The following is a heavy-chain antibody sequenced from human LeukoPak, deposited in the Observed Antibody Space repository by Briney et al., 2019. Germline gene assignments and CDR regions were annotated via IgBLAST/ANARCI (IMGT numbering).Heavy chain of an antibody. Sequence: SETLSLTCTVSGGSISTYYWSWIRQPPGKGLEWIGYMYYSGSTDYNPSLKSRVTISIDTSKNQFSLKLTSVTAADTAVYYCARVNGGWLPPAWVRGYYYMDVWGKGTTVTVSS. CDR1: GGSISTYY. J-gene: IGHJ6*03. V-gene: IGHV4-59*01. D-gene: IGHD6-19*01. CDR2: MYYSGST. CDR3: ARVNGGWLPPAWVRGYYYMDV.